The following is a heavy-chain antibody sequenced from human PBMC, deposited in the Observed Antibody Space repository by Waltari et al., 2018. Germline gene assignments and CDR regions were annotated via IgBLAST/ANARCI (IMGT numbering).Heavy chain of an antibody. D-gene: IGHD1-26*01. V-gene: IGHV4-4*07. CDR2: ISTSGSA. CDR1: GGSVHSYF. J-gene: IGHJ4*02. Sequence: VQLQESGPGLVKPSETLSLTCTVSGGSVHSYFWRWVRQPAGKGLEWVGRISTSGSANYSPSLESRVTMSVDRSENQVSLNLHSVTAADTAIYYCARETGTGYYPNYFDYWGQGTPVTVSS. CDR3: ARETGTGYYPNYFDY.